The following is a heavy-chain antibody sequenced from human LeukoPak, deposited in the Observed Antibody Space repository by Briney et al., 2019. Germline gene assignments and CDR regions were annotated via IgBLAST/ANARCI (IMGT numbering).Heavy chain of an antibody. CDR2: ISYDGSNK. V-gene: IGHV3-30-3*01. D-gene: IGHD2-15*01. CDR3: AAVGYCSGGSCYWGDYYYGMDV. Sequence: GGSLRLSCAASGFTFSSYAMHWVRQAPGRGLEWVAVISYDGSNKYYADSVKGRFTIPRDNSKNTLYLQMNSLRAVDTAVYYCAAVGYCSGGSCYWGDYYYGMDVWGQGTTVTVSS. J-gene: IGHJ6*02. CDR1: GFTFSSYA.